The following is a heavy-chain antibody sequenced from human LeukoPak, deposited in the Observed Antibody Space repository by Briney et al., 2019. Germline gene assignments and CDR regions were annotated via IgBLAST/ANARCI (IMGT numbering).Heavy chain of an antibody. Sequence: GGSLRLSCAASGFTFSSYSMNWVRQAPGKGLEWVSSISSSSSYIYYADSVKGRFTISRDNAKNSLYLQMNSLRAEDTAVYCCARVAYLKDAFDIWGQGTMVTVSS. CDR1: GFTFSSYS. CDR2: ISSSSSYI. J-gene: IGHJ3*02. CDR3: ARVAYLKDAFDI. D-gene: IGHD2-21*01. V-gene: IGHV3-21*01.